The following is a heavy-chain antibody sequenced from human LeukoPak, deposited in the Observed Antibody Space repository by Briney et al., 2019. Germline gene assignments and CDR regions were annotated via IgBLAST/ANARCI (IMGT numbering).Heavy chain of an antibody. J-gene: IGHJ5*02. Sequence: PGGSLRLSCAASGFTFSSEGMAWLRQPPGKGLEWIGEINHSGSTNYNPSLKSRVTISVDTSKNQFSLKLSSVTAADTAVYYCARGLRNSGSYWVISPRNNWFDPWGQGTLVTVSS. CDR2: INHSGST. D-gene: IGHD1-26*01. CDR1: GFTFSSEG. CDR3: ARGLRNSGSYWVISPRNNWFDP. V-gene: IGHV4-34*01.